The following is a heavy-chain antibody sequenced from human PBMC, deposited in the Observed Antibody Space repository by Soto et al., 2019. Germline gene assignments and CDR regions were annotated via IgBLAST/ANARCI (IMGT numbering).Heavy chain of an antibody. D-gene: IGHD1-26*01. CDR2: IRSKTHSYAT. V-gene: IGHV3-73*01. J-gene: IGHJ4*02. CDR1: GFTLSGSA. CDR3: TRSGGSYPFGQ. Sequence: EVQLVESGGGLVQPGESLKLSCAASGFTLSGSAVHWVRQASGKGLEWVGRIRSKTHSYATEYIASVKGRFTMSRDNSNNTAYLQMNGLKTDNTAVYYCTRSGGSYPFGQGGQGTLVTVSS.